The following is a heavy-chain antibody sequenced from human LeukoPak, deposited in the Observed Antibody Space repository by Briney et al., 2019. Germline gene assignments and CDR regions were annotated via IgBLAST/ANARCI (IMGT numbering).Heavy chain of an antibody. CDR2: IYSGGST. V-gene: IGHV3-53*01. CDR1: GFTVSSNY. D-gene: IGHD6-19*01. Sequence: GGSLRLSCAASGFTVSSNYMSWVRQAPGKGLEWVSIIYSGGSTYYGDSVKGRFTISRDNSKNTLYLQMNSLRAEDTAVYYCAKLYSSGSLNDYWGQGTLVTVSS. J-gene: IGHJ4*02. CDR3: AKLYSSGSLNDY.